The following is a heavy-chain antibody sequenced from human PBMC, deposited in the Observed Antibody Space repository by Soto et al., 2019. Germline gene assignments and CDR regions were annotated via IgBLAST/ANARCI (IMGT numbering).Heavy chain of an antibody. CDR1: GFTFSSYA. CDR3: ARRGGGSYYAY. V-gene: IGHV3-23*01. D-gene: IGHD1-26*01. CDR2: ISGSGGST. J-gene: IGHJ4*02. Sequence: EVQLLESGGGLVQPGGSLRLSCAASGFTFSSYAMRWVRQAPVKGLEWVSAISGSGGSTYYADSVKGRFTIFRDNSKQTLYLQMNSLRAEYRAVYYCARRGGGSYYAYWGQGNLVTVSS.